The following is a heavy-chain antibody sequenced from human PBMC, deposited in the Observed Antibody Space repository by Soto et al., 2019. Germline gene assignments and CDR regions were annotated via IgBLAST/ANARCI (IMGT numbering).Heavy chain of an antibody. CDR1: GFTFSNYA. J-gene: IGHJ4*02. CDR3: AKHYYYDSTGYSDY. CDR2: ISGSGGST. Sequence: PGGSLRLSCAVSGFTFSNYAMSWVRQAPGKGLEGVSGISGSGGSTYYADSVRGRFTISRDNSKNTLYLQMNSLRVEDTAVYFFAKHYYYDSTGYSDYWGQGALVTVSS. V-gene: IGHV3-23*01. D-gene: IGHD3-22*01.